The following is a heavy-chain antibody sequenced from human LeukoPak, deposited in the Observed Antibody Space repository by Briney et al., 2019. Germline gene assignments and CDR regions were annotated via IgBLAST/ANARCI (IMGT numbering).Heavy chain of an antibody. CDR3: AKERRPSYSGSSKDYFDY. CDR1: GFTFSSYG. Sequence: GGSLRLSCAASGFTFSSYGMHWVRQAPGKGLEWVAFIRYDGSNKYYADSVKGRFTISRDNSKNTLYLQMNSLRAEDTAVYYCAKERRPSYSGSSKDYFDYWGQGTLVTVSS. D-gene: IGHD1-26*01. V-gene: IGHV3-30*02. J-gene: IGHJ4*02. CDR2: IRYDGSNK.